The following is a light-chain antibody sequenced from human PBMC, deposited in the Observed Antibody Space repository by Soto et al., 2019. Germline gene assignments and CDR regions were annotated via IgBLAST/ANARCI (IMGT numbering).Light chain of an antibody. CDR3: SSYAGSNKRV. Sequence: QSALTQPPSASGSPGQSVTISCTGTSSDVGGYNYVSWYQQHPGKAPKLMIYEVSKRPSGVPDRFSGSKSGNTASLTVSGLQAEDEADYYCSSYAGSNKRVFGTGTKLTGL. J-gene: IGLJ1*01. V-gene: IGLV2-8*01. CDR1: SSDVGGYNY. CDR2: EVS.